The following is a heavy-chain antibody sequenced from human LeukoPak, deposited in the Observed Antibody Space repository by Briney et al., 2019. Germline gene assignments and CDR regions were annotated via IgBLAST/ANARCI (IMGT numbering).Heavy chain of an antibody. D-gene: IGHD2-15*01. J-gene: IGHJ4*02. CDR1: GFTFSDYY. Sequence: GGSLRLSCAASGFTFSDYYMSWIRQAPGKGLEWISYISGSGTSIYYADSVKGRFTISRDNAKNSLYLQMNSLRAEDTAVYYCARPGWVLVTATFLDYWGQGTLVTISS. CDR2: ISGSGTSI. CDR3: ARPGWVLVTATFLDY. V-gene: IGHV3-11*01.